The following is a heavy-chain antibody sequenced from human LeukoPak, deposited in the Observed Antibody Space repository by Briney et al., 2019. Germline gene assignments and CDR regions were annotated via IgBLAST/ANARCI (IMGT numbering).Heavy chain of an antibody. J-gene: IGHJ3*02. V-gene: IGHV7-4-1*02. D-gene: IGHD7-27*01. Sequence: RASVKVSCKASGYIFSIYAIIWVRQAPGQGLELMGWINTNTGIPTYAQGFTGRFVFSLDTLVSTAYLQISSLKAEDTAVYYCARERGDRDTFDIWGQGTMVTVSS. CDR3: ARERGDRDTFDI. CDR1: GYIFSIYA. CDR2: INTNTGIP.